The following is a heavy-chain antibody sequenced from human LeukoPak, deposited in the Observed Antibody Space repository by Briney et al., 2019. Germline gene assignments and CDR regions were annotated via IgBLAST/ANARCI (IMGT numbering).Heavy chain of an antibody. J-gene: IGHJ3*02. D-gene: IGHD1-26*01. CDR2: ISAYTVST. V-gene: IGHV1-18*01. CDR3: ARTVGATGAFDI. CDR1: GYTFINYG. Sequence: ASVKVSCKASGYTFINYGLTWVRQAPGQGFQWMGWISAYTVSTNYAQKFQGRVTMPTDPSTSPAYMELRSLTSNDTAVYYCARTVGATGAFDIWGQGTMVIVSS.